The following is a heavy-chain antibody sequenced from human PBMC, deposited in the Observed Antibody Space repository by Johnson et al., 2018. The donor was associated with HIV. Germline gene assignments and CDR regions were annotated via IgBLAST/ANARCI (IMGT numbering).Heavy chain of an antibody. CDR1: GFTFDEYA. D-gene: IGHD5-18*01. CDR3: AKNTAMVGDAFDI. J-gene: IGHJ3*02. CDR2: INWNGGSK. Sequence: VLLVESGGGLVQPGRSLRLSCAASGFTFDEYAMHWVRQAPGKGLEWVSGINWNGGSKRYADSVKGRFTISRDNAKNTLYLQMNSLRAEDTAVYYCAKNTAMVGDAFDIWGQGTMVTVSS. V-gene: IGHV3-9*01.